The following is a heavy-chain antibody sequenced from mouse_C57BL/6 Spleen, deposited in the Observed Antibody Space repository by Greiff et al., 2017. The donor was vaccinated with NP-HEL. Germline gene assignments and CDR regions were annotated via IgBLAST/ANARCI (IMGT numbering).Heavy chain of an antibody. D-gene: IGHD2-4*01. J-gene: IGHJ1*03. V-gene: IGHV5-6*02. CDR1: GFTFSSYG. CDR2: ISSGGSYT. Sequence: EVKLVESGGDLVKPGGSLKLSCAASGFTFSSYGMSWVRQTPDKRLEWVATISSGGSYTYYPDSVKGRFTISRDNAKNTLYLQMSSLKSEDTAMYYCARRRGYDYDRGWYFDVWGTETTVTVSS. CDR3: ARRRGYDYDRGWYFDV.